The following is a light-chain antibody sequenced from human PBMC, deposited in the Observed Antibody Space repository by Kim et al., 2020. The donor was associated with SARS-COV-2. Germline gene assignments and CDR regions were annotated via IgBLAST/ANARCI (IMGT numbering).Light chain of an antibody. CDR1: SSDVGAYKY. CDR3: SSYTTRSTVI. Sequence: QSALTQPASVSGSPGQSIAISCTGTSSDVGAYKYVSWYQQHPGKAPKLVIYDVSNWPSGVSNRFSGSKSGNTASLTISGPQTEDEADYYCSSYTTRSTVIFGGGTQLTVL. CDR2: DVS. V-gene: IGLV2-14*03. J-gene: IGLJ2*01.